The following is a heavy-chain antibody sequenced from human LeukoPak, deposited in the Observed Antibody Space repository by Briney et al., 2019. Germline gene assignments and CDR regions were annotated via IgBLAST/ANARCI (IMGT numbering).Heavy chain of an antibody. V-gene: IGHV3-20*04. CDR3: ERGKGIAARRPLYFDY. D-gene: IGHD6-6*01. Sequence: GGSLRLSCSASAFTFDDYGMSCVCQVPGKGLESVSGINSTGGSTGYADYVKGRFSISRDNAKNSMYLQMNSLRAEDAALYYCERGKGIAARRPLYFDYWGQGTLVTVSS. CDR1: AFTFDDYG. CDR2: INSTGGST. J-gene: IGHJ4*02.